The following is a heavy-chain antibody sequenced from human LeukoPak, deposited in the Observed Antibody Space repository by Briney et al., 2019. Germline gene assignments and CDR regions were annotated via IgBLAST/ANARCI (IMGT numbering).Heavy chain of an antibody. Sequence: GGSLRLSCAASGFTVSTTYMSWVRQAPGKGLEWVSVIYSGGSTYYADSVKGRFTISRDHSKNKLYLQMSSLRAEDTAMYYCARVGSGWSIDYWGRGTLVTVSS. J-gene: IGHJ4*02. CDR3: ARVGSGWSIDY. V-gene: IGHV3-53*01. D-gene: IGHD6-19*01. CDR1: GFTVSTTY. CDR2: IYSGGST.